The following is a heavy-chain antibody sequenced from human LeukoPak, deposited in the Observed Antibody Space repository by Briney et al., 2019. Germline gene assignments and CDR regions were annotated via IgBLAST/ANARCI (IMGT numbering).Heavy chain of an antibody. Sequence: ASVKVSCKASGYTFTSYYMHWVRQAPGQGLEWMGIINPSGGSTSYAQKFQGRVTMTRDMSTSTVYMELSSLRSEDTAVYYCARQTRELLFVRRDWFDPWGQGTLVTVSS. CDR2: INPSGGST. CDR3: ARQTRELLFVRRDWFDP. J-gene: IGHJ5*02. CDR1: GYTFTSYY. V-gene: IGHV1-46*01. D-gene: IGHD1-26*01.